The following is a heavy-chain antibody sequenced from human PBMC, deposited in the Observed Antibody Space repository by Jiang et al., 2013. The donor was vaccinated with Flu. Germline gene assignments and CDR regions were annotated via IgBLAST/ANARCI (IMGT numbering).Heavy chain of an antibody. CDR3: ARGVPGIAVAGGNADY. V-gene: IGHV4-59*01. CDR1: GGSISSYY. D-gene: IGHD6-19*01. Sequence: GSGLVKPSETLSLTCTVSGGSISSYYWSWIRQPPGKGLEWIGYIYYSGSTNYNPSLKSRVTISVDTSKNQFSLKLSSVTAADTAVYYCARGVPGIAVAGGNADYWGQGTLVTVSS. J-gene: IGHJ4*02. CDR2: IYYSGST.